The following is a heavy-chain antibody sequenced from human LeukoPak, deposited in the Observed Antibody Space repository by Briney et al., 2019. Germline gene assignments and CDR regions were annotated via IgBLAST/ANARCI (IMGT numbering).Heavy chain of an antibody. J-gene: IGHJ1*01. CDR1: GFTFSSYG. CDR3: ARPSYDSSDYEYFQH. D-gene: IGHD3-22*01. V-gene: IGHV3-23*01. CDR2: ISGSDNST. Sequence: GGSLRLSCAASGFTFSSYGMSWVRQAPGKGLEWVSAISGSDNSTYYADSVKGRFTISRDNSKNTLYLQMNSLRSDDTAVYYCARPSYDSSDYEYFQHWGQGTLVTVSS.